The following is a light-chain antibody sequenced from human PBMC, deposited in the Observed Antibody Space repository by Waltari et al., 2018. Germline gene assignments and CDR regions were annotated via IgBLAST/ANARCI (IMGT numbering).Light chain of an antibody. CDR2: DVT. V-gene: IGLV2-14*03. Sequence: QSALTQPASVSGSPGQSITISCIGTSGDVGGYDYVSWYQQHPGKPPKLMIYDVTNRPSGVSDRFSGSKSGNTASLTISGLQAEDEADYYCSSFTSSSTLVFGGGTELTVL. J-gene: IGLJ2*01. CDR3: SSFTSSSTLV. CDR1: SGDVGGYDY.